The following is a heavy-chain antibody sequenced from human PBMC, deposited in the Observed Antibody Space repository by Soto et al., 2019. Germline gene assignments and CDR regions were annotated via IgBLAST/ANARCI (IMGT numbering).Heavy chain of an antibody. Sequence: GESLKISCTGSGYSFSTHWIAWVRQMPGKGLEWMGIIYPGDSDTRYSPSFQGQVTISADTSTKTAYLQWSSPKASDTAIYYCARLPQFLWFGELTYRAYYFNYWGPGTLVTVSS. D-gene: IGHD3-10*01. J-gene: IGHJ4*02. CDR3: ARLPQFLWFGELTYRAYYFNY. V-gene: IGHV5-51*01. CDR1: GYSFSTHW. CDR2: IYPGDSDT.